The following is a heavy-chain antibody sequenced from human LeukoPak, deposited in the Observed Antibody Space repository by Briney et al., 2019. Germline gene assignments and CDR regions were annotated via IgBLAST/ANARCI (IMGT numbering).Heavy chain of an antibody. V-gene: IGHV4-39*01. Sequence: PSETLSLTCTVSGGSISSSSYYWGWIHQPPGKGLEWIGSIYYSGSTYYNPSLKSRVTISVDTSKNQFSLKLSSVTDADTAAYYCARLYTRGRGPDYWGQGALVTVSS. J-gene: IGHJ4*02. CDR2: IYYSGST. CDR1: GGSISSSSYY. CDR3: ARLYTRGRGPDY. D-gene: IGHD3-16*01.